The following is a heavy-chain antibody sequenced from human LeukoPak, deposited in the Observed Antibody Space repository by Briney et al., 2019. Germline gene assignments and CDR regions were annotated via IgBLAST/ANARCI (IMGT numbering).Heavy chain of an antibody. D-gene: IGHD2-2*01. Sequence: SVKVSCKASGGTFSSYAISWVRQAPGQGLEWMGGIIPIFGTANYAQKFQGRVTITADESTSTAYMELSSLRSEDTAVYYCARDNPFRGVEVVPAANYYYYGMDVWGQGTTVTVSS. CDR1: GGTFSSYA. V-gene: IGHV1-69*13. J-gene: IGHJ6*02. CDR3: ARDNPFRGVEVVPAANYYYYGMDV. CDR2: IIPIFGTA.